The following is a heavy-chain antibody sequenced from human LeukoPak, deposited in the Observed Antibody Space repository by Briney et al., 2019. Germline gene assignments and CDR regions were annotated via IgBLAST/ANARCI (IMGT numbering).Heavy chain of an antibody. CDR3: AGKYYYDSSGYFYVDY. J-gene: IGHJ4*02. CDR1: GYSISSGYY. Sequence: KPSETLSLTCTVYGYSISSGYYWGWIRQSPGKGLEWIGSIYHSGSTYYNPSLKSRVTISVDTSKNQFSLKLSSVTAADTAVYYCAGKYYYDSSGYFYVDYWGQGTLVTVSS. V-gene: IGHV4-38-2*02. D-gene: IGHD3-22*01. CDR2: IYHSGST.